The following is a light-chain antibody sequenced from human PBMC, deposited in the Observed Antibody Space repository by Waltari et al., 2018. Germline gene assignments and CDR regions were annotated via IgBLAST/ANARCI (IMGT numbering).Light chain of an antibody. V-gene: IGKV1-39*01. CDR1: QSVSTY. J-gene: IGKJ4*01. CDR3: QQSFILPLT. Sequence: DIQMTQSPSSLSASMGDTVTITCRASQSVSTYLNWYQKKPGKAPNLLIYSASALQIGIPTRFRGSGSGTDFTLTIHSLQREDFATYYCQQSFILPLTFGGGTKVEIK. CDR2: SAS.